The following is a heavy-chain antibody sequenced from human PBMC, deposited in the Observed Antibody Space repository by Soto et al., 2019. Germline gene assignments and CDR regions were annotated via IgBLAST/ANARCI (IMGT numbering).Heavy chain of an antibody. D-gene: IGHD3-22*01. J-gene: IGHJ5*02. CDR3: ARVLGDYYDSSGYYPNWFDP. V-gene: IGHV4-30-4*01. CDR2: IYYSGST. CDR1: GGSISSGDYY. Sequence: PSETVSLTCTVSGGSISSGDYYWSWIRQPPGKGLEWIGYIYYSGSTYYNPSLKSRVTISVDTSKNQFSLKLSSVTAADTAVYYCARVLGDYYDSSGYYPNWFDPWGQGTLVTVSS.